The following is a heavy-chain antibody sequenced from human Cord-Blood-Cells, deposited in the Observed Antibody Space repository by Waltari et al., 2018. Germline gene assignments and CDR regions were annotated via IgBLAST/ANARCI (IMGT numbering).Heavy chain of an antibody. Sequence: QVQLVESGGGVVQPGRSLRLSCAASGFTFSSYGMHRVRQAPGKGLEWVAVISYDGSNKYYADSVKGRFTISRDNSKNTLYLQMNSLRAEDTAVYYCAKVGYSSSSFDYWGQGTLVTVSS. D-gene: IGHD6-6*01. V-gene: IGHV3-30*18. CDR1: GFTFSSYG. CDR3: AKVGYSSSSFDY. CDR2: ISYDGSNK. J-gene: IGHJ4*02.